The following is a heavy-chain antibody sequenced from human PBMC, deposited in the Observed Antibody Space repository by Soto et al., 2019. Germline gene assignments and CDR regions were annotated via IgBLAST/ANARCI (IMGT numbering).Heavy chain of an antibody. D-gene: IGHD6-13*01. CDR1: GYTFTHYA. Sequence: QVQLVQSVAEVKKPGASVKVSCTASGYTFTHYAIHWVRHAPGQRLEWMGFINAGSGNTKYSQTFQGRLTFTKDTSASTADMDLSSLRSEDTAIYYCARGLAADGAWGQGTLVTVSS. V-gene: IGHV1-3*01. CDR3: ARGLAADGA. J-gene: IGHJ5*02. CDR2: INAGSGNT.